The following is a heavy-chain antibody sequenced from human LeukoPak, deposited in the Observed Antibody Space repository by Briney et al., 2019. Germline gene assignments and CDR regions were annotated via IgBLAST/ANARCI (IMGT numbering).Heavy chain of an antibody. J-gene: IGHJ4*02. CDR1: GFTFSSYS. Sequence: GGSLRLSCAASGFTFSSYSMNWVRQAPGKGLEWVSSISSSSSYIYYADSVKGRFTISRDNAKNSLYLQMNSLRAEDTAVYYCARLTPAAGRLYFVDWGPGTLVTVSS. CDR2: ISSSSSYI. D-gene: IGHD6-13*01. V-gene: IGHV3-21*04. CDR3: ARLTPAAGRLYFVD.